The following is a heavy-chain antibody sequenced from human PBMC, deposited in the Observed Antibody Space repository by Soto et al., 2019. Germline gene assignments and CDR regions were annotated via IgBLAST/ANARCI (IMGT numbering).Heavy chain of an antibody. V-gene: IGHV1-69*01. D-gene: IGHD2-2*02. CDR2: IIPIFGTA. CDR1: GGTFSSYA. Sequence: QVQLVQSGAEVKKPGSSVKVPCKASGGTFSSYAISWVRQAPGQGLEWMGGIIPIFGTANYAQKFQGRVTITADESTSTAYMELSSLRSEDTAVYYCANIVVVPAAIGNNWFDPWGQGTLVTVSS. CDR3: ANIVVVPAAIGNNWFDP. J-gene: IGHJ5*02.